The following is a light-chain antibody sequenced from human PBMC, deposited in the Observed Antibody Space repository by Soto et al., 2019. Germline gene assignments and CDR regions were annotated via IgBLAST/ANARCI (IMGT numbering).Light chain of an antibody. CDR1: SSDIGAYNY. CDR2: EVT. J-gene: IGLJ3*02. V-gene: IGLV2-8*01. CDR3: SSYAGGNNLV. Sequence: QSALTQPPSASGSPGQSVTIPCTGTSSDIGAYNYVSWYQQHPGKVPKLMIYEVTKRPSGVPDRFSGSQSGNTASLTVSGLQAEDEADYYCSSYAGGNNLVFGGGTKLTVL.